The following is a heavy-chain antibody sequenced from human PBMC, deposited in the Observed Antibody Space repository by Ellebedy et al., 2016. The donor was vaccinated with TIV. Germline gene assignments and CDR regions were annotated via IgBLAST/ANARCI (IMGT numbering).Heavy chain of an antibody. D-gene: IGHD2-2*01. Sequence: GGSLRLSXAASGFTFSSYAMSWVRQAPGKGLEWVSAISGSGGSTYYADSVKGRFTISRDNSKNTLYLQMNSLRAEDTAVYYCAKSWVYIVVVPAAYYFDYWGQGTLVTVSS. CDR2: ISGSGGST. V-gene: IGHV3-23*01. CDR3: AKSWVYIVVVPAAYYFDY. J-gene: IGHJ4*02. CDR1: GFTFSSYA.